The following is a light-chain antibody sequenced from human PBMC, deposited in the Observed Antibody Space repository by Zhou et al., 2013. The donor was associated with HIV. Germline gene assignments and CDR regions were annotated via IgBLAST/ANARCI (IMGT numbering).Light chain of an antibody. J-gene: IGKJ4*01. V-gene: IGKV3-20*01. Sequence: ETVLTQSPGTLSLSPGERATLSCRASQSVSNNFLAWYQQKPGQAPRLLIYGASSRVTGIPDRFSGSGSGTDFTLTITGLEPEDFALYYCQQYGGAFTFGGGTKVEIK. CDR1: QSVSNNF. CDR2: GAS. CDR3: QQYGGAFT.